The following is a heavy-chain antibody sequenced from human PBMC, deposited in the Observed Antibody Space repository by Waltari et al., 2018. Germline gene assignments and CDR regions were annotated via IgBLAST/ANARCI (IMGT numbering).Heavy chain of an antibody. Sequence: QVQLQESGPGLVKPSEDLSLTCTVSGYSIRSGYWGGWIRQPPGKGLEWIASIYYSGTIQYNPSLGSRATISADTSKNQFSLRLTSVTAADTAVYYCANNEWGLPVSWGQGTVVTVSS. CDR3: ANNEWGLPVS. CDR1: GYSIRSGYW. CDR2: IYYSGTI. V-gene: IGHV4-38-2*02. D-gene: IGHD1-26*01. J-gene: IGHJ5*02.